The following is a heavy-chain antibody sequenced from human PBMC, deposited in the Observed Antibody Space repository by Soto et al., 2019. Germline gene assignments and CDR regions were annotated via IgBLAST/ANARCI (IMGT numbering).Heavy chain of an antibody. J-gene: IGHJ4*02. CDR1: GFTFSSYG. CDR3: AKGGSVAGLYFDY. Sequence: PGGSLRLSCAASGFTFSSYGMHWVRQAPGKGLEWVAVISYDGSNKYYADSVKGRFTISRDNSKNTLYLQMNSLRAEDTAVYYCAKGGSVAGLYFDYWGQGTLVTVS. D-gene: IGHD6-19*01. CDR2: ISYDGSNK. V-gene: IGHV3-30*18.